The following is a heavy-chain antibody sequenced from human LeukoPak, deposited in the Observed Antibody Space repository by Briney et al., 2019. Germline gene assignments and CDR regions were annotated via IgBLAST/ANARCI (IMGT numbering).Heavy chain of an antibody. CDR1: GDSISSRSYY. D-gene: IGHD3-10*01. V-gene: IGHV4-39*07. Sequence: SETLSLTCTVSGDSISSRSYYWGWIRQPPGKGLEWIGTIYYSGSTYYNPSLKSRVTISVDTSKNQFSLKLSSVTAADTAVYYCAREYGSGSYHTRWGQGTLVTVSS. J-gene: IGHJ4*02. CDR3: AREYGSGSYHTR. CDR2: IYYSGST.